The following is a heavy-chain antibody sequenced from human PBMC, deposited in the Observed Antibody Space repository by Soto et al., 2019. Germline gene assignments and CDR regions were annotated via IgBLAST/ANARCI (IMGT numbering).Heavy chain of an antibody. D-gene: IGHD2-15*01. Sequence: GASVKVSCKASGGTFSSYAISWVRQAPGQGLEWMGGIIPIFGTANYAQKFQGRVTITADESTSTAYMELSSLRSEDTAVYYCARDLLEYCSGGSCYSVEYWFDPWDQGTLVTVSS. CDR3: ARDLLEYCSGGSCYSVEYWFDP. CDR2: IIPIFGTA. CDR1: GGTFSSYA. J-gene: IGHJ5*02. V-gene: IGHV1-69*13.